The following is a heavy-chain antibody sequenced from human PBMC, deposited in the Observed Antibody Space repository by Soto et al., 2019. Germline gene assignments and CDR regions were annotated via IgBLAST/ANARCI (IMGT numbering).Heavy chain of an antibody. V-gene: IGHV3-30-3*01. CDR3: AREDEYGYRYCNYGLDV. CDR1: GFTFKIYA. J-gene: IGHJ6*02. CDR2: ISFDGDKK. Sequence: GGSLRLSCAASGFTFKIYALHWVRQAPGKGLEWVSVISFDGDKKYYADSVKGRFTISRDNFKNTLYLQMNNLKIEDAALYFCAREDEYGYRYCNYGLDVWGQGTTVTVSS. D-gene: IGHD2-21*02.